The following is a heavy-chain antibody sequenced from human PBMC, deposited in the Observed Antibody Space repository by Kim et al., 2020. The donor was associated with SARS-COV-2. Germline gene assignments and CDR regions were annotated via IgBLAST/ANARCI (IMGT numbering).Heavy chain of an antibody. Sequence: SETLSLTCTVSGGSISSHYWSWIRQPPGKGLEWIGEIYYSRSTNYNPSLESRVTISVDTSKSQFSLNLSSVTTADTAVYYCATVGSGWSGYFDYWGQGTL. J-gene: IGHJ4*02. CDR2: IYYSRST. D-gene: IGHD6-19*01. CDR3: ATVGSGWSGYFDY. CDR1: GGSISSHY. V-gene: IGHV4-59*11.